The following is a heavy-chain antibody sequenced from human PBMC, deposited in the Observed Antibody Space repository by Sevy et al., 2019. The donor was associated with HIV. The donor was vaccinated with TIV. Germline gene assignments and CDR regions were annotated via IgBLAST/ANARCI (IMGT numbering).Heavy chain of an antibody. Sequence: ASVKVSCKVSGYTLNQLSMHWVRQAPGKGIEWMGSFDPEDGERFYAQKFQGRVTMTEDTSTDTAYMELSSLRSEDTAVYYCATTKDYYESSGCPFDYWGQGTVVTVSS. CDR3: ATTKDYYESSGCPFDY. D-gene: IGHD3-22*01. CDR1: GYTLNQLS. CDR2: FDPEDGER. V-gene: IGHV1-24*01. J-gene: IGHJ4*02.